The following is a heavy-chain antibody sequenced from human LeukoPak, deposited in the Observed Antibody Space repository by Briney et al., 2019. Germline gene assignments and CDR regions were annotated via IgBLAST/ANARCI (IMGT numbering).Heavy chain of an antibody. CDR2: IYAGNSDA. CDR1: GYPFTTSW. V-gene: IGHV5-51*01. D-gene: IGHD5-24*01. CDR3: AIINHPDGRVY. Sequence: KAGESLKISCQGFGYPFTTSWIGWVRQLPGKGLEWTAIIYAGNSDAKYSPSFQGQVSISTDRSISTAYLHWSSLKASDTAIYYCAIINHPDGRVYWGRGTLVTVSS. J-gene: IGHJ4*02.